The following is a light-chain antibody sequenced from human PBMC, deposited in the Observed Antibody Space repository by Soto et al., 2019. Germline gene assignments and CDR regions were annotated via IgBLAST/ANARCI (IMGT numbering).Light chain of an antibody. V-gene: IGKV1-5*01. CDR1: QSISSW. J-gene: IGKJ1*01. CDR3: QQYHSYYTWT. Sequence: DIQITQSPSTLSASVGDRLTITCRASQSISSWLAWYQQKPGKPPKLLIYDASSLESGVPSRFSGSGSGTDFSLTITSLQPDDSATYYCQQYHSYYTWTFGQGTQVDIK. CDR2: DAS.